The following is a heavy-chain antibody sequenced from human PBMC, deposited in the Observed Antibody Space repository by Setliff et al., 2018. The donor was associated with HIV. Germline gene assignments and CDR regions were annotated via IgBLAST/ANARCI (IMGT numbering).Heavy chain of an antibody. CDR2: MNPDGSNT. CDR1: GYIFITYW. D-gene: IGHD3-16*01. CDR3: ARVYGSYDVGGFDI. Sequence: GESLKISCKGSGYIFITYWIGWVRQRPGKGLEWMGIMNPDGSNTRYSPSFQGQVTISVDESISTAYLQWSSLKASDTAFYYCARVYGSYDVGGFDIWGQGTKFTVSS. V-gene: IGHV5-51*01. J-gene: IGHJ3*02.